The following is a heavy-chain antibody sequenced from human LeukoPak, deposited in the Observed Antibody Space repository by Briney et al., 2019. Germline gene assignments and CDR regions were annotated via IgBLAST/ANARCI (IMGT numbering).Heavy chain of an antibody. V-gene: IGHV3-30*02. CDR1: GFTFSSYG. D-gene: IGHD3-3*01. Sequence: GGSLRLSCAASGFTFSSYGIHWVRQAPGKGLEWVAFIRYDGGNQYYADSVKGRFTISRDNSKNTLYVQMNSLRVEDTAVYYCARDGRPSAPGGYEFDYWGQGTLVTVP. CDR2: IRYDGGNQ. J-gene: IGHJ4*02. CDR3: ARDGRPSAPGGYEFDY.